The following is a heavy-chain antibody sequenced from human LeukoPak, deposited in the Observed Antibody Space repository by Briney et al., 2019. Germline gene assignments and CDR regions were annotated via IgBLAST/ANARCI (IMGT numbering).Heavy chain of an antibody. CDR3: ASSNGHLDH. D-gene: IGHD2-8*01. V-gene: IGHV3-48*02. J-gene: IGHJ4*02. Sequence: PGGSLRLSCAASGFTFSPYSMNWVRQAPGKGLEWVSYITGSSTTMYGDSVRGRFTISRDNAKNSLYLQMNSLRDEDTAVYYCASSNGHLDHWGQGTLVTVSS. CDR2: ITGSSTT. CDR1: GFTFSPYS.